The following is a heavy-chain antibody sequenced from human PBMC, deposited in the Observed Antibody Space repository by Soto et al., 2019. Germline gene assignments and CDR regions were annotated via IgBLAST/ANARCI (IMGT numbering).Heavy chain of an antibody. CDR2: IYHSGST. J-gene: IGHJ6*02. CDR3: ARAPRSYYYDSSDGMDV. Sequence: SETLSLTCAVSGGSIGSGGYSWSWIRQPPGKGLEWIGYIYHSGSTYYNPSLKSRVTISVDRSKNQFSLKLSSVTAADTAVYYCARAPRSYYYDSSDGMDVWGQGTTVTVSS. V-gene: IGHV4-30-2*01. CDR1: GGSIGSGGYS. D-gene: IGHD3-22*01.